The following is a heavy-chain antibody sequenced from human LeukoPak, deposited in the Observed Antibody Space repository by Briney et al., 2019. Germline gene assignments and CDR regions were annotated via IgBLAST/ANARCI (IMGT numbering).Heavy chain of an antibody. CDR3: ARGEWELPHHAFDI. J-gene: IGHJ3*02. V-gene: IGHV3-64*01. Sequence: GGSLRLSCAASGFTFSNYAMHWVRQAPGKGLEYVSAISSNGGSTYYANSVKGRFTISRDNSKNTLYLQMGSLRAEDMAVYYCARGEWELPHHAFDIWGQGTMVTVSS. CDR1: GFTFSNYA. D-gene: IGHD1-26*01. CDR2: ISSNGGST.